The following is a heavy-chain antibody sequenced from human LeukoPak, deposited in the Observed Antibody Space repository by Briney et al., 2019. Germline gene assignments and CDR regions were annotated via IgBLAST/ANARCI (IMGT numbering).Heavy chain of an antibody. Sequence: GGSLRLSCAASGFTFSSYAMSWVRQAPGKRLEWVSAISGSGGSTYYADSVKGRFTISRDNSKNTLYLQMNSLRAEDTAVYYCAKDGGGDIVVVPAVNDAFDIWGQGTMVTVSS. D-gene: IGHD2-2*01. CDR3: AKDGGGDIVVVPAVNDAFDI. CDR2: ISGSGGST. V-gene: IGHV3-23*01. J-gene: IGHJ3*02. CDR1: GFTFSSYA.